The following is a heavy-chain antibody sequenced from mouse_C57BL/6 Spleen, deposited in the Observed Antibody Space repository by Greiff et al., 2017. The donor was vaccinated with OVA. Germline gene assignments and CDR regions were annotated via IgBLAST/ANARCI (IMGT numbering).Heavy chain of an antibody. V-gene: IGHV1-15*01. D-gene: IGHD2-1*01. CDR3: TRAFYYGKGAWLAY. CDR1: GYTFTDYE. CDR2: IAPETGGT. Sequence: QVQLQQSGAELVRPGASVTLSCKASGYTFTDYEMHWVKQTPVHGLEWIGAIAPETGGTASNQTFTGKAILTADKSSSTAYMELRSLTSGDSAVYYCTRAFYYGKGAWLAYWGQGTLVTVSA. J-gene: IGHJ3*01.